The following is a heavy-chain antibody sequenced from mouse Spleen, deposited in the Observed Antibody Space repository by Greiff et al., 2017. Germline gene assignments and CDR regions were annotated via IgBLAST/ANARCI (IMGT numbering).Heavy chain of an antibody. J-gene: IGHJ3*01. Sequence: EVHLVESGGGLVKLGGSLKLSCAASGFTFSSYAMSWVRQTPEKRLEWVATISSGGGNTYYPDSVKGRFTISRDNAKNTLYLQMSSLKSEDTAMYYCARRDWAWFAYWGQGTLVTVSA. D-gene: IGHD4-1*01. CDR2: ISSGGGNT. CDR3: ARRDWAWFAY. CDR1: GFTFSSYA. V-gene: IGHV5-9-3*01.